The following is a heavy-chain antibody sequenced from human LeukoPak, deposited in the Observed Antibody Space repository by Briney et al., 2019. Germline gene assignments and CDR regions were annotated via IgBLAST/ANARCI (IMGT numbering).Heavy chain of an antibody. CDR3: ARQALWFFDH. V-gene: IGHV4-39*01. D-gene: IGHD2-21*01. Sequence: SETLSLTCTVSGGSISSNSNYWAWIRQPPGRGLEWIGSISDGGSTYYSPSLESRVTISVDTSKNQFSLRLSSVTAADTAVYYCARQALWFFDHWGQGTLVTVSS. CDR1: GGSISSNSNY. CDR2: ISDGGST. J-gene: IGHJ4*02.